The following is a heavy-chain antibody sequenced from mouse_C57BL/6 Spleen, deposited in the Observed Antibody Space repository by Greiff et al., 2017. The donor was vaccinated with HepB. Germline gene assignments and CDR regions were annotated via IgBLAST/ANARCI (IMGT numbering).Heavy chain of an antibody. CDR3: ARAGYYYGSSLDWYFDV. J-gene: IGHJ1*03. CDR2: IYPGSGNT. D-gene: IGHD1-1*01. V-gene: IGHV1-84*01. Sequence: QVHVKQSGPELVKPGASVKISCKASGYTFTDYYINWVKQRPGQGLEWIGWIYPGSGNTKYNEKFKGKATLTVDTSSSTAYMQLSSLTSEDSAVYFCARAGYYYGSSLDWYFDVWGTGTTVTVSS. CDR1: GYTFTDYY.